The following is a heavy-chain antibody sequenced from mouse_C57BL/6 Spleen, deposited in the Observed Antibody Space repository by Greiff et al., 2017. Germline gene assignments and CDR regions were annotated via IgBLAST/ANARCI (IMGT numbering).Heavy chain of an antibody. Sequence: VQLQQSGPGLVKPSPSLSLSCSVTGYSITSGYYWNWIRQFPGNKLEWMGYISYDGSNNYNPSLKNRISITRDTSKNQFFLKLNSVTTEDTATYDCASRAAQAPFADWGQGTLVTVSA. CDR3: ASRAAQAPFAD. CDR2: ISYDGSN. D-gene: IGHD3-2*02. V-gene: IGHV3-6*01. J-gene: IGHJ3*01. CDR1: GYSITSGYY.